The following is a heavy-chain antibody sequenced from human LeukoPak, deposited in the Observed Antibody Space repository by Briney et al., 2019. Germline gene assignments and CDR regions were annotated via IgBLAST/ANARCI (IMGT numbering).Heavy chain of an antibody. CDR3: TREGSYYQTATKDYFDY. D-gene: IGHD3-10*01. CDR1: GFTFSGSA. V-gene: IGHV3-73*01. J-gene: IGHJ4*02. CDR2: IRSKANSYAT. Sequence: GGSLRLSCAASGFTFSGSAMHWVRQASGKGLEWVGRIRSKANSYATAYAASVKGRITISRDDSKNTAYLQMNSLKTEDTAVYYCTREGSYYQTATKDYFDYWGQGTLVTVSS.